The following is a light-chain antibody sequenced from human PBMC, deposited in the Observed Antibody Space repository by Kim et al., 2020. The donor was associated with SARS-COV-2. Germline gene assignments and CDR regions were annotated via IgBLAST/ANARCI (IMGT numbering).Light chain of an antibody. J-gene: IGKJ2*01. CDR2: DAS. CDR3: QQYNSYSYT. V-gene: IGKV1-5*01. Sequence: SASVGDRVTITGRASQSISSGLAWYQQKPGKAPKLLIYDASSLESGVPSRFSGSGSGTEFTLTISSLQPDDFATYYCQQYNSYSYTFGQGTKLEI. CDR1: QSISSG.